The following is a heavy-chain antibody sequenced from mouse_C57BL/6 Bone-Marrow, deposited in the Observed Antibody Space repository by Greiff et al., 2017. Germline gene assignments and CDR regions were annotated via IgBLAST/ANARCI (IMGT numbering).Heavy chain of an antibody. CDR1: GYTFTTYP. CDR3: ATRGYYGSSLSYWYFDV. D-gene: IGHD1-1*01. CDR2: FHPYNDDT. J-gene: IGHJ1*03. V-gene: IGHV1-47*01. Sequence: QVQLKQSGAELVKPGASVKMSCKASGYTFTTYPIEWMKQNHGKSLEWIGNFHPYNDDTKYNEKFKGKATLTVDKSSSTVYLELSRVTADDSAVYYCATRGYYGSSLSYWYFDVWGTGTTVTVSS.